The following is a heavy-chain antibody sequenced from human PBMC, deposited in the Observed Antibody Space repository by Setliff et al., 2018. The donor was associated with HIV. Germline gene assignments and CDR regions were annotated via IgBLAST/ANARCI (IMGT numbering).Heavy chain of an antibody. CDR3: VRGVTRDISGYYRDEYFQH. Sequence: ASVKVSCKASGYRFNTYGISWVRQAPGQGLEWMGWISPYNGDTRFAQSLQGRVTLTTDTSTNTAYMEMRTLRSDDTAVYYCVRGVTRDISGYYRDEYFQHWGQGTPVPSPQ. CDR2: ISPYNGDT. CDR1: GYRFNTYG. J-gene: IGHJ1*01. V-gene: IGHV1-18*01. D-gene: IGHD3-22*01.